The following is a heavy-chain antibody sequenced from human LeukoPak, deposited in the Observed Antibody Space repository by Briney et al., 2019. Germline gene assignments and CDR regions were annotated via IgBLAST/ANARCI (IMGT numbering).Heavy chain of an antibody. CDR2: IYSGGST. CDR1: GFTVSSNY. Sequence: HPGGSLRLSCAASGFTVSSNYMSWVRQAPGKGLEWVSVIYSGGSTYYADSVKGRFTTSRDNSKNTLYLQMNSLRAEDTAVYYCARDAQIYDSSGYYFDYWGQGTLVTVSS. J-gene: IGHJ4*02. CDR3: ARDAQIYDSSGYYFDY. V-gene: IGHV3-66*01. D-gene: IGHD3-22*01.